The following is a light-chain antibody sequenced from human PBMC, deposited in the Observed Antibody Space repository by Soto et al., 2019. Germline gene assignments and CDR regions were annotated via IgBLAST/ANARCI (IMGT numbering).Light chain of an antibody. J-gene: IGKJ4*01. CDR2: WAS. Sequence: DIVMTQSPDSLAVSLGERATIHCKSSQSVLYSSNTKNYLAWYQQKPGQPPKLLIYWASNRESGVPDRFRGSGSGTDFTLTISGLQAEDGAVYYCEQYYSSLTFGGGTKVDI. CDR3: EQYYSSLT. CDR1: QSVLYSSNTKNY. V-gene: IGKV4-1*01.